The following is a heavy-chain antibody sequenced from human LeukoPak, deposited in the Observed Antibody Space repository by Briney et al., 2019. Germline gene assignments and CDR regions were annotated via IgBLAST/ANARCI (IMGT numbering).Heavy chain of an antibody. Sequence: SETLSLTCTVSGAPISNYYWSWIRQSAGKGLEWIGRIYTTGSTNYNPSLKSRVTMSVDTSKIQFSLKLTSVTAADTAVYYCARGAYHYYFDSWGQGTLVTVSS. CDR2: IYTTGST. D-gene: IGHD3-22*01. J-gene: IGHJ4*02. CDR3: ARGAYHYYFDS. V-gene: IGHV4-4*07. CDR1: GAPISNYY.